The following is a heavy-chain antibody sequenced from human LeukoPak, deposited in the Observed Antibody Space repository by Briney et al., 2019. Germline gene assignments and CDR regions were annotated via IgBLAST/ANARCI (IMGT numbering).Heavy chain of an antibody. Sequence: SETLSLTCTVSGGSISSSSYYWGWIRQPPGKGLEWIGYIYHSGSTNYNPSLKSRVTISVDTSKNQFSLKLSSVTAADTAVYYCARRAYGDYGHYFDYWGQGILVTVSS. V-gene: IGHV4-61*05. CDR3: ARRAYGDYGHYFDY. D-gene: IGHD4-17*01. CDR2: IYHSGST. J-gene: IGHJ4*02. CDR1: GGSISSSSYY.